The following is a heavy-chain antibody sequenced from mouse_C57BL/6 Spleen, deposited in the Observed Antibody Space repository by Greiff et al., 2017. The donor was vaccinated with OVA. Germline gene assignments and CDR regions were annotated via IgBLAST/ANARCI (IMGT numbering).Heavy chain of an antibody. D-gene: IGHD1-1*01. J-gene: IGHJ2*01. Sequence: VQLKQSGAELVRPGASVTLSCTASGFTITSYCMHWVKQRPGQGLEWIGYIDPESGYTEYTSQFQGKATITADTSSNTAYLQISSLTSEDNAVYYGTKCGKVEYLDYWGQGTTLTVSS. CDR1: GFTITSYC. CDR2: IDPESGYT. CDR3: TKCGKVEYLDY. V-gene: IGHV14-4*01.